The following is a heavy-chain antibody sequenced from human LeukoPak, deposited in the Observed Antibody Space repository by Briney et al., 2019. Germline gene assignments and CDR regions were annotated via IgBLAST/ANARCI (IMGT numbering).Heavy chain of an antibody. Sequence: GGSLRLSCAASGFTFSSYAMSWVRQAPGKGLEWVSAISGSGGSTYYADSVKGRFTISRDNSKNTLYLQMNSLRAEDTAVYCCAKWPSLTNRIVVVPAAGFDIWGQGTMVTVSS. V-gene: IGHV3-23*01. D-gene: IGHD2-2*01. CDR1: GFTFSSYA. CDR2: ISGSGGST. CDR3: AKWPSLTNRIVVVPAAGFDI. J-gene: IGHJ3*02.